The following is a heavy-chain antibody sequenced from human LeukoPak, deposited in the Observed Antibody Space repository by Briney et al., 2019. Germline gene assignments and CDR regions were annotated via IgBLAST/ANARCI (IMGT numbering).Heavy chain of an antibody. D-gene: IGHD3-3*01. CDR1: GGTFSSYA. J-gene: IGHJ4*02. CDR3: ARGYYDFWRKYYFDY. V-gene: IGHV1-69*13. Sequence: SVKVSCKASGGTFSSYAISWVRQAPGQGLEWMGGIIPIFGTANYAQKFQGRVTITADESTSTAYMELSSLRSEDTAVYYCARGYYDFWRKYYFDYWGQGTLVTVSS. CDR2: IIPIFGTA.